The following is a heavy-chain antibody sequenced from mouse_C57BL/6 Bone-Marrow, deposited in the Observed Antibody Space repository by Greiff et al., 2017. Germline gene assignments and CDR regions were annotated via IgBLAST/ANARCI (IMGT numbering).Heavy chain of an antibody. V-gene: IGHV1-50*01. CDR2: IDPSDSYT. CDR3: AYYYYGSSYPDY. CDR1: GYTFTSYW. Sequence: QVQLQQPGAELVKPGASVKLSCKASGYTFTSYWMQWVKQRPGQGLEWIGEIDPSDSYTNYNQKFKGKATLTVDTSSSTAYMQLSSLTSEDSAVYYCAYYYYGSSYPDYWGQGTTLTVSS. J-gene: IGHJ2*01. D-gene: IGHD1-1*01.